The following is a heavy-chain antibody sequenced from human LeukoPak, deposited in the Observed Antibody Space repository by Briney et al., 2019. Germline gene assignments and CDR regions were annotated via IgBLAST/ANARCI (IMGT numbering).Heavy chain of an antibody. CDR3: ARSYRSYYYYYMDV. V-gene: IGHV1-69*13. D-gene: IGHD2-21*01. Sequence: SVKVSCKASGGTFRSYAISWVRQAPGQGLEWMGGIIPIFGTTNYAQKFQGRATITADESTSTANMELSSLRSEDAAVYYCARSYRSYYYYYMDVWGKGTTVTISS. CDR1: GGTFRSYA. CDR2: IIPIFGTT. J-gene: IGHJ6*03.